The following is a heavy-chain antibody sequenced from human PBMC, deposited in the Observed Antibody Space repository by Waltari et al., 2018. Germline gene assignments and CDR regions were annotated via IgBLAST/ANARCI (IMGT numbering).Heavy chain of an antibody. J-gene: IGHJ4*02. CDR1: GFTFHSYN. CDR2: ISTGNRYI. D-gene: IGHD4-17*01. CDR3: AKPTYNDYADFDY. Sequence: EVQLVESGGGLVKPGGSLRLSCAASGFTFHSYNMHWVRQAPGKGLEWVSSISTGNRYIYYADSVKGRFTISRDNAKNSLYLQMDSLRAEDTAVYYCAKPTYNDYADFDYWGQGTRVTVSS. V-gene: IGHV3-21*01.